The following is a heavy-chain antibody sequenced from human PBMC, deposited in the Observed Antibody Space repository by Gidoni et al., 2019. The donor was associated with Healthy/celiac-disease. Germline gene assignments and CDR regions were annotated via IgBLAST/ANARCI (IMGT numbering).Heavy chain of an antibody. CDR1: GYSFTIYW. Sequence: EVQLVQSGAEVKKPGESLQISCKGSGYSFTIYWIGWVRQMPGKGLEWMGIIYPGDSDTRYSPSFQGQVTISADKSISTAYLQWSSLKASDTAMYYCASPRAYCSGGSCYSGLGFDYWGQGTLVTVSS. J-gene: IGHJ4*02. CDR2: IYPGDSDT. CDR3: ASPRAYCSGGSCYSGLGFDY. V-gene: IGHV5-51*03. D-gene: IGHD2-15*01.